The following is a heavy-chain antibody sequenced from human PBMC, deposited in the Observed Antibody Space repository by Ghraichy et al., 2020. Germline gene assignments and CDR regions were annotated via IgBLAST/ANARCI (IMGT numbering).Heavy chain of an antibody. J-gene: IGHJ4*02. V-gene: IGHV3-11*01. D-gene: IGHD2-15*01. CDR3: ASRSPRGIPPNRGWERTHY. CDR1: GFTFSDYY. CDR2: ISSSGSTI. Sequence: GGSLRLSCAASGFTFSDYYMSWIRQAPGKGLEWVSYISSSGSTIYYADSVKGRFTISRDNAKNSLYLQMNSLRAEDTAVYYCASRSPRGIPPNRGWERTHYWGQGTLVTVSS.